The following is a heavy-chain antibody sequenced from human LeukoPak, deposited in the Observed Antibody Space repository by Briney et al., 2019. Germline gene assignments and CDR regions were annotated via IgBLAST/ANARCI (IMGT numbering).Heavy chain of an antibody. CDR1: GYTISSAHF. J-gene: IGHJ6*03. CDR3: ARVTTGGSYYMDV. CDR2: IYHSGST. Sequence: SETLSLTCSVSGYTISSAHFWGWIRHPPGKGLEWIGSIYHSGSTHYNPSLKSRVTISVDTSKNQFSLKLSSVTAADTAVYYCARVTTGGSYYMDVWGTGATVTVSS. D-gene: IGHD1-1*01. V-gene: IGHV4-38-2*02.